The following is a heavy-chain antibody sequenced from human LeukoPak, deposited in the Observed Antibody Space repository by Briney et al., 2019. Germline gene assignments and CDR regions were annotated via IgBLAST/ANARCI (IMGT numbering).Heavy chain of an antibody. CDR3: AREGPSSGWYMGYYYMDV. V-gene: IGHV3-21*01. CDR2: ISSSSSYI. D-gene: IGHD6-19*01. Sequence: GGSLRLSCAASGFTFSSYSMNWVRQAPGKGLEGVSSISSSSSYIYYADSVKGRFTFSRDNAKNSLYLQMNSLRAEDTAVYYCAREGPSSGWYMGYYYMDVWGKGTTVTVSS. J-gene: IGHJ6*03. CDR1: GFTFSSYS.